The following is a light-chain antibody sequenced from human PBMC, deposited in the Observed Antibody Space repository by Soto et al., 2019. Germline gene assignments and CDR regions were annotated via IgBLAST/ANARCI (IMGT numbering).Light chain of an antibody. V-gene: IGLV2-14*03. CDR3: TSYISSSSLPYFV. CDR1: SSDVGGYDY. CDR2: DVS. J-gene: IGLJ1*01. Sequence: QSALTQPASVSGSPGQSITISCTGTSSDVGGYDYVSWYQHHPGKAPKLMIYDVSYRPSGVSNRFSGSKSGNTASLTISGLQAEDEADYYCTSYISSSSLPYFVLVTGTKLTVL.